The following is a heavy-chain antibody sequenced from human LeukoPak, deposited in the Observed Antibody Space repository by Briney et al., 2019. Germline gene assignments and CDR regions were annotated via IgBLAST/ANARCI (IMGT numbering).Heavy chain of an antibody. V-gene: IGHV3-48*03. Sequence: GGSLRLSCAASGFTFSSYEMNWVRQAPGKGLEWVSYISSSGSTIYYADSVKGRFTISRDNPKNTLYLQMNSLRGEDTAVYYCAKDQGAVAGIDYWGQGTLVTVSS. D-gene: IGHD6-19*01. J-gene: IGHJ4*02. CDR3: AKDQGAVAGIDY. CDR2: ISSSGSTI. CDR1: GFTFSSYE.